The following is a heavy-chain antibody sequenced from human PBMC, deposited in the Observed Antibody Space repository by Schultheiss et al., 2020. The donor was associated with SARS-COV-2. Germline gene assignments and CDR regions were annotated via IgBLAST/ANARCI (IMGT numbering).Heavy chain of an antibody. CDR1: GYSISSGYY. V-gene: IGHV4-38-2*01. Sequence: SQTLSLTCAVSGYSISSGYYWGWIRQPPGKGLEWIGSIYHSGSTYYNPSLKSRVTISVDTSKNQFSLKLSSVTAADTAVYYCARTYYYDSSGYSIFDYWGQGTLVTVSS. CDR2: IYHSGST. D-gene: IGHD3-22*01. J-gene: IGHJ4*02. CDR3: ARTYYYDSSGYSIFDY.